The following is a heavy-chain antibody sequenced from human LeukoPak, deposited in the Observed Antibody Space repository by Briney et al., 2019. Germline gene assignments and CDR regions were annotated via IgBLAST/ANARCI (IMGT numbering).Heavy chain of an antibody. CDR3: ASGGTTFDY. V-gene: IGHV1-69*04. CDR2: IIPIFGIA. J-gene: IGHJ4*02. CDR1: GGTFSSYA. Sequence: SVKVTCKASGGTFSSYAISWVRQAPGQGLEWMGRIIPIFGIANYAQKFQGRVTITADKSTSTAYMELGSLRSEDTAVYYCASGGTTFDYWGQGTLITVSS. D-gene: IGHD1-14*01.